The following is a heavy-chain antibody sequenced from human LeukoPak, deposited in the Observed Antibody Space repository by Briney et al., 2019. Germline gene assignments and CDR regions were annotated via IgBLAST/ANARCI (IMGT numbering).Heavy chain of an antibody. CDR2: MNPNSGNT. Sequence: ASVNVSCKASGYTFTDYYMHWVRQATGQGLEWLGWMNPNSGNTGYAQNFQGRVTMTRDTSIDTAYMGLISLRYEDTAVYYCARDYYGSKSSSFDPWGQGTLVTVSS. CDR1: GYTFTDYY. CDR3: ARDYYGSKSSSFDP. J-gene: IGHJ5*02. D-gene: IGHD3-10*01. V-gene: IGHV1-8*02.